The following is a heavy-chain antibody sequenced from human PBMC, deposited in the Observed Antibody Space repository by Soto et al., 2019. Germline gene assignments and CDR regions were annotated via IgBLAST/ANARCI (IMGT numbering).Heavy chain of an antibody. D-gene: IGHD4-17*01. J-gene: IGHJ5*02. CDR1: GYTFSAYA. CDR3: ARGVSTVTPNWFDP. Sequence: ASVKVSCKASGYTFSAYAMNWVRQAPGQRLEWMGWINAGNGNTKYSQKFQGRVTITRDTSATTAYMELSSLRSEDTAVYYCARGVSTVTPNWFDPWGQGTLVTVSS. V-gene: IGHV1-3*01. CDR2: INAGNGNT.